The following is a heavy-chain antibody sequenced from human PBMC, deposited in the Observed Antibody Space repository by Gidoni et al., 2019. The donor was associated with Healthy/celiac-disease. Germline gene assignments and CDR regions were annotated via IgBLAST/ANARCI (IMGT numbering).Heavy chain of an antibody. J-gene: IGHJ4*02. V-gene: IGHV3-64D*06. D-gene: IGHD3-16*02. CDR2: ISSNGGST. CDR1: GFTFSSYA. CDR3: VKFLDVWGSYRYEDY. Sequence: EVQLVEHGGGLVQPGGSLRLSCSASGFTFSSYAMHWIRQAPGKGLEYVSAISSNGGSTYYADSVKGRFTISRDNSKNTLYLQMSSLRAEDTAVYYCVKFLDVWGSYRYEDYWGQGTLVTVSS.